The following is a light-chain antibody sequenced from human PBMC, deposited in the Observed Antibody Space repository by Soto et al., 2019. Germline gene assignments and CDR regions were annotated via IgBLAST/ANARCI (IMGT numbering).Light chain of an antibody. CDR2: SND. CDR3: AAWDDRLSAVV. Sequence: QSVLTQPPSASGTPGQRVTISCSGSSSNIGSNTVNWDQQLPGTAPKLLIYSNDQRPSGVPDRFSGSKSGTSASLAISGLQSEDEADYYCAAWDDRLSAVVFGGGTKLTVL. V-gene: IGLV1-44*01. CDR1: SSNIGSNT. J-gene: IGLJ2*01.